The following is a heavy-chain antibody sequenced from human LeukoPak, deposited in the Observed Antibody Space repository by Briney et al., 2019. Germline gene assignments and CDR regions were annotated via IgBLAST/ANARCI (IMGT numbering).Heavy chain of an antibody. CDR2: ISDIASI. J-gene: IGHJ4*02. CDR3: AGHHPRNTVDF. CDR1: GDSISIYY. Sequence: SGTLSLTCTVSGDSISIYYWCWIRHPPGKGRKWIAYISDIASINYNAAFTSPVTISINTSKNQFTLQLSSVTAADTAVYYCAGHHPRNTVDFWGQGTLVTVSS. V-gene: IGHV4-59*08. D-gene: IGHD2/OR15-2a*01.